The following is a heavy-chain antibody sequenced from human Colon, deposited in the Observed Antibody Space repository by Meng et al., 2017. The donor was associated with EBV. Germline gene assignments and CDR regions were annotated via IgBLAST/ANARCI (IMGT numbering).Heavy chain of an antibody. D-gene: IGHD5-24*01. J-gene: IGHJ4*02. CDR1: GGSISSGGYY. V-gene: IGHV4-31*03. CDR2: IYYSGST. Sequence: HVTLQGSGPGLGKPSQTLSLTCTVSGGSISSGGYYWSWIRQHPGKGLEWIGYIYYSGSTYYNPSLKSRVTISIDTSKNQFSLKLSSVTAADTAVYYCARGPSRWLQFSFDYWGQGTLVTVSS. CDR3: ARGPSRWLQFSFDY.